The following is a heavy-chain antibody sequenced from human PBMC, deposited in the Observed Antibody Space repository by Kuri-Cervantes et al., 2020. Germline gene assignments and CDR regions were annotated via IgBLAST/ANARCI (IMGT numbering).Heavy chain of an antibody. CDR3: ARMSWSYGSGYFDY. Sequence: SETLSLTCTVSGGSISSGGYYWSWIRQHPGKGLEWIGYIYYSGSTYYNPSLKSRVTMSVGTSKNQFSLKLSSVTAVDTAVYYCARMSWSYGSGYFDYWGQGTLVTVSS. V-gene: IGHV4-31*03. CDR2: IYYSGST. D-gene: IGHD5-18*01. J-gene: IGHJ4*02. CDR1: GGSISSGGYY.